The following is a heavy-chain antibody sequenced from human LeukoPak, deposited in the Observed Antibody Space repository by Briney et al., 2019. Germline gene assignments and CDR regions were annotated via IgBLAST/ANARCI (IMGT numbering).Heavy chain of an antibody. Sequence: SETLSLTCTVSGGSISSYYWSWIRQPAGKGLGWIGRIYTSGSTNYNPSLKSRVTMSVDTSKNQFSLKLSSVTAADTAVYYCARVGLYSSSWYYFDYWGQGTLVTVSS. CDR2: IYTSGST. D-gene: IGHD6-13*01. V-gene: IGHV4-4*07. CDR1: GGSISSYY. CDR3: ARVGLYSSSWYYFDY. J-gene: IGHJ4*02.